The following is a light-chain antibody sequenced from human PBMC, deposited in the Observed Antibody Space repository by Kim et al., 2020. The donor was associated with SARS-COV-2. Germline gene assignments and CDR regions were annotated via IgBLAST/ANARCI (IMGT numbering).Light chain of an antibody. CDR2: ATS. CDR1: QTASTN. CDR3: QQYNNWPWT. J-gene: IGKJ1*01. V-gene: IGKV3-15*01. Sequence: EIVMTQFPGSLSVSPGERATLSCRASQTASTNLAWYQQKPGQAPRLLIYATSKRAADIPARFSGSGSGTEFTLSISSLQSEDLAIYYCQQYNNWPWTFGQGTKVEIK.